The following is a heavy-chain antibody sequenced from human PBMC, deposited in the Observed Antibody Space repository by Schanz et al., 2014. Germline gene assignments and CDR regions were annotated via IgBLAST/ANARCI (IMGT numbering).Heavy chain of an antibody. V-gene: IGHV3-23*01. CDR3: ARIGGSVFDY. J-gene: IGHJ4*02. CDR2: ISASGGTT. Sequence: EVQLLESGGGLVQPGGSLRLSCATSGFSLDIFAVSWVRQAPGKGLEWVSAISASGGTTYYADSVKGRFTISRDNSKNTLYLQMNSLRAEDTAVYYCARIGGSVFDYWAQGTLVAVSS. CDR1: GFSLDIFA. D-gene: IGHD3-10*01.